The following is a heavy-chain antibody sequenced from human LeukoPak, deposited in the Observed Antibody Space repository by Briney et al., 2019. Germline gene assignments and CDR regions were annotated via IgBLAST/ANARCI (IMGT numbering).Heavy chain of an antibody. CDR1: GGSISSSSYY. J-gene: IGHJ6*03. Sequence: SETLSLTCTVSGGSISSSSYYWGWIRQPPGKGLEWIGSIYYSGSTYYNPSLKSRVTISVDTSKNQFSLKLSSVTAADTAVYYCARDSPLRYFDWLGTYYYYYMDVWGKGTTVTISS. V-gene: IGHV4-39*02. CDR3: ARDSPLRYFDWLGTYYYYYMDV. CDR2: IYYSGST. D-gene: IGHD3-9*01.